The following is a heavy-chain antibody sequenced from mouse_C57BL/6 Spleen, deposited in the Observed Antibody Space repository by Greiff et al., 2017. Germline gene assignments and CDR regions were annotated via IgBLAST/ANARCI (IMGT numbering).Heavy chain of an antibody. D-gene: IGHD6-1*01. CDR1: GYTFTSYW. CDR3: ARARAASFDY. Sequence: QVKLKQPGAELVKPGASVKMSCKASGYTFTSYWITWVKQRPGQGLEWIGDIYPGSGSTKYNEKFKSKATLTVDTSSSTAYMQLSSLTSEDAAVYYCARARAASFDYWGQSTTLTVSA. CDR2: IYPGSGST. V-gene: IGHV1-55*01. J-gene: IGHJ2*01.